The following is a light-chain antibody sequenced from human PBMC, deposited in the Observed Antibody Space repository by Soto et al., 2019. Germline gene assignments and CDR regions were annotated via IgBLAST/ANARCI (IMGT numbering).Light chain of an antibody. J-gene: IGLJ1*01. CDR2: EVS. CDR3: RSYAGSNNFV. Sequence: QSVLTQPPSASGSPGQSLTISCAGTSSDVGGYDYVSWYQQHPGKAPKLMIYEVSKRPSGVPDRFSGSKSGNTASLTVSGLQAEDEADYYCRSYAGSNNFVFGSGTKVTV. CDR1: SSDVGGYDY. V-gene: IGLV2-8*01.